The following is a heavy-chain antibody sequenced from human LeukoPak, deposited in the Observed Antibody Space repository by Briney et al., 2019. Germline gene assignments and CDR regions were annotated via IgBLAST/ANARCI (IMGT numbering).Heavy chain of an antibody. Sequence: SETLSLTCTVSGGSISSGGYYWSWIRQHPGKGLEWIGYIYYSGSTYYNPSLKSRVTISVDTSKNQFSLKLSSVTAADTAVYYCASRPTYSYDAFDIWGQGTTVTVSS. CDR1: GGSISSGGYY. CDR3: ASRPTYSYDAFDI. J-gene: IGHJ3*02. D-gene: IGHD5-18*01. CDR2: IYYSGST. V-gene: IGHV4-31*03.